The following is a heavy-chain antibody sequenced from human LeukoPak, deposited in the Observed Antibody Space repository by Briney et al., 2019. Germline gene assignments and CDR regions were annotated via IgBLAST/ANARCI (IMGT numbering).Heavy chain of an antibody. CDR1: GYTFTGYY. CDR2: ISPNSGGT. Sequence: ASVRVSCKASGYTFTGYYMHWVRQAPGQGLEWMGRISPNSGGTNYAQKFQGRVTMSRDTSISTAYMELTRLRSDDTAVYYCAAGGSSSSSDEFFQHWGQGTLVTVSS. CDR3: AAGGSSSSSDEFFQH. D-gene: IGHD6-6*01. V-gene: IGHV1-2*06. J-gene: IGHJ1*01.